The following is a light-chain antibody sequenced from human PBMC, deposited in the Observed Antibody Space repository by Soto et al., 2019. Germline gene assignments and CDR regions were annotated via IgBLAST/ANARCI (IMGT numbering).Light chain of an antibody. CDR3: QQYHNWYT. CDR2: GAS. J-gene: IGKJ5*01. V-gene: IGKV3-20*01. Sequence: EIVLTQSPDTLSLSPGERATLSCRASQSLTSSYLAWYQQKLGQAPRLLIYGASSRATGIPDRFSGSGSGTDFTLTITRLEPEDFAVYYCQQYHNWYTFGQGTRLEIK. CDR1: QSLTSSY.